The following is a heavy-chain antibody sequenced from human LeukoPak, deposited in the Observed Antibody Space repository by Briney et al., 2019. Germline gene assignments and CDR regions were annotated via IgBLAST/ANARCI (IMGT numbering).Heavy chain of an antibody. D-gene: IGHD2-15*01. J-gene: IGHJ4*02. CDR2: ISSSSYI. CDR3: ARGGRYCSGGSCREAFDY. Sequence: GGSLRLSCAASGFTFSSYSMNWVRQAPGKGLEWVSSISSSSYIYYADSVKGRFTISRDNAKNSLYLQMKSLRAEDTAVYYCARGGRYCSGGSCREAFDYWGQGTLVTVSS. CDR1: GFTFSSYS. V-gene: IGHV3-21*01.